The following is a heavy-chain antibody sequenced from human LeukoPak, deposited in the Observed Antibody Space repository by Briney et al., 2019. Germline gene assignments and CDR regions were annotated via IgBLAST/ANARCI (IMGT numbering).Heavy chain of an antibody. D-gene: IGHD6-19*01. V-gene: IGHV1-18*01. CDR2: ISAYNGNT. CDR1: GYTFTSYG. CDR3: ARDLKMGYSSGRYSWGTGSSNDY. Sequence: ASVKVSCKASGYTFTSYGISWVRQAPGQGLEWMGWISAYNGNTNYAQKLQGRVTMTKDTSTSTVYMELRSLRSNDTAVYYCARDLKMGYSSGRYSWGTGSSNDYWGQGTLVTVSS. J-gene: IGHJ4*02.